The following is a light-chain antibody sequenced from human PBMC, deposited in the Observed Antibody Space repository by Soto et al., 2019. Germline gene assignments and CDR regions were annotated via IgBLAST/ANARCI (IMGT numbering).Light chain of an antibody. CDR3: CSHSASYSFV. J-gene: IGLJ1*01. V-gene: IGLV2-11*01. CDR1: NSDVSGYNY. Sequence: QSALTQPLSVSGSPGQSVTISCTGTNSDVSGYNYVSWYQQYPGKAPKLMISGVSERPSGVPDRFSGSKSGNTASLTISGLQAEDEADYFCCSHSASYSFVFGNGTKVTV. CDR2: GVS.